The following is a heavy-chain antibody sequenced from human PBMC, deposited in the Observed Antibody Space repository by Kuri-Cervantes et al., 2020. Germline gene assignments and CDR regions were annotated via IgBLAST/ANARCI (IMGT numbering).Heavy chain of an antibody. V-gene: IGHV4-39*01. CDR2: IYYSGST. CDR1: GGSISSSSYY. Sequence: SETLSLTCTVSGGSISSSSYYWGWIRQPPGKGLEWIGSIYYSGSTYYNPSLKSRVTISVDTSKNQFSLKLSSVTAADTAVYYCARHAVGDYYDSSGYYYQTEYFQHWGRGTLVTVSS. CDR3: ARHAVGDYYDSSGYYYQTEYFQH. D-gene: IGHD3-22*01. J-gene: IGHJ1*01.